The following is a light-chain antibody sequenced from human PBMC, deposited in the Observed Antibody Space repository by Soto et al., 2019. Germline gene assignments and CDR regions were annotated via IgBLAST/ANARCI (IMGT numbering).Light chain of an antibody. CDR2: GAS. CDR3: QQSCRAPRS. Sequence: DIRMTQSPSSLSESVGDRVTITCRASQYVDTYLNWYQQKPGKAPKLLIYGASSLQSGVPSRFSGIGSGTDFTLTISSLQPEDSATYYCQQSCRAPRSFGQGTKVEVK. V-gene: IGKV1-39*01. J-gene: IGKJ1*01. CDR1: QYVDTY.